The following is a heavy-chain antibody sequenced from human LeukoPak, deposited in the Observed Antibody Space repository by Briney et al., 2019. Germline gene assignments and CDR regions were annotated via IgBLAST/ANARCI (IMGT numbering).Heavy chain of an antibody. V-gene: IGHV3-48*01. D-gene: IGHD6-19*01. Sequence: PGGSLRLSCAASGFTFSSYSMNWVRQAPGKGLEWVSYISSSSSTIYYADSVKGRFTISRDNAKNSLYLQMNSLRAEDTAVYYCARGIAVAGKSWRRPQECTNPTRFDYWGQGTLVTVSS. CDR2: ISSSSSTI. CDR3: ARGIAVAGKSWRRPQECTNPTRFDY. CDR1: GFTFSSYS. J-gene: IGHJ4*02.